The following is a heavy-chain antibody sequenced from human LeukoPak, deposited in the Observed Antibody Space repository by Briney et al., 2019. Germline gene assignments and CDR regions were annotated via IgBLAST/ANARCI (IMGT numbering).Heavy chain of an antibody. Sequence: PGGSLRLSCAASGFIFSSFAIHWVRQSPGKGLEWVAVISYDGSNKYYTDSVKGRFTVSRDNSKNTLYLQMNSLRAEDTAVYYCARVAGHGSFDYWGQGTLVTVSS. J-gene: IGHJ4*02. CDR1: GFIFSSFA. CDR2: ISYDGSNK. D-gene: IGHD1-26*01. V-gene: IGHV3-30*14. CDR3: ARVAGHGSFDY.